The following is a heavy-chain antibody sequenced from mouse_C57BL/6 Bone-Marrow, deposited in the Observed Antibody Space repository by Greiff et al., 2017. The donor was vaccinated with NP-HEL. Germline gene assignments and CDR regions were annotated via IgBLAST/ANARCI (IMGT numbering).Heavy chain of an antibody. Sequence: EVKLQESGGGLVQPGESLKLSCASNDYEFPSHDMSWVRKTPEKRLELVAAINSDGGSTYYPDTMERRFIISRDNTKKTLYLQMSSLRSEDTALYYCARHGVVATELMDYWGQGTSVTVSS. CDR1: DYEFPSHD. CDR3: ARHGVVATELMDY. CDR2: INSDGGST. J-gene: IGHJ4*01. D-gene: IGHD1-1*01. V-gene: IGHV5-2*01.